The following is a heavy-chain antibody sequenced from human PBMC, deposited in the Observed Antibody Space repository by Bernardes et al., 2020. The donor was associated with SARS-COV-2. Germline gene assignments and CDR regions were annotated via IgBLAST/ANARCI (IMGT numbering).Heavy chain of an antibody. J-gene: IGHJ5*02. D-gene: IGHD2-15*01. CDR3: TSGYCSGSTCYPQFDP. CDR2: IKKKGNSYAT. CDR1: GFSFSGSA. Sequence: GGSLRLSCAGSGFSFSGSAMHWVRQASGKGLEWVGRIKKKGNSYATAYAASVKGRFTISRDESKNTVYLQMHSLETDDTAVYYCTSGYCSGSTCYPQFDPWGPGTLVTVSS. V-gene: IGHV3-73*01.